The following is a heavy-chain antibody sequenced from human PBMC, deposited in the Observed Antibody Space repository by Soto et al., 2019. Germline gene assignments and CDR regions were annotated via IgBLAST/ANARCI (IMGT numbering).Heavy chain of an antibody. CDR2: IYHSGST. Sequence: SETLSLTCSVSGYSISSCYYWVCILQPPGKGLEWIGSIYHSGSTYYNPSLKSRVTISVDTSKNQFSLKLSSVTAADTAVYYCAMGYCSGGSCYLTENWFDPWGQGTLVTVSS. J-gene: IGHJ5*02. V-gene: IGHV4-38-2*01. D-gene: IGHD2-15*01. CDR1: GYSISSCYY. CDR3: AMGYCSGGSCYLTENWFDP.